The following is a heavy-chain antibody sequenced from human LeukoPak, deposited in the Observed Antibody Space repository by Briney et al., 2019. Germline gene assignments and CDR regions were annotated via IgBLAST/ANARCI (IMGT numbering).Heavy chain of an antibody. V-gene: IGHV4-39*07. CDR1: GGSISSSSYY. Sequence: SETLSLTCTVSGGSISSSSYYWGWIRQPPGKGLEWIGSIYYSGSTYYNPSLKSRVTISVDTSKNQFSLKLSSVTAADTAVYYCARDEYYYDRRFDYWGQGTPVTVSS. J-gene: IGHJ4*02. CDR3: ARDEYYYDRRFDY. D-gene: IGHD3-22*01. CDR2: IYYSGST.